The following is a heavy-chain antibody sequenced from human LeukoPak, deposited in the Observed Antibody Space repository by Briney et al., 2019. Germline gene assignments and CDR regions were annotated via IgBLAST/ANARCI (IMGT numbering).Heavy chain of an antibody. CDR2: IYYSGST. V-gene: IGHV4-39*07. CDR3: ARRDYGDYLFDY. Sequence: SETLSLTCTVSGGSISSSSYYWGWIRQPPGKGLEWIRSIYYSGSTYYNPSLKSRVTISVDTSKSQFSLKLSSVTAADTAVYYCARRDYGDYLFDYWGQGTLVTVSS. CDR1: GGSISSSSYY. D-gene: IGHD4-17*01. J-gene: IGHJ4*02.